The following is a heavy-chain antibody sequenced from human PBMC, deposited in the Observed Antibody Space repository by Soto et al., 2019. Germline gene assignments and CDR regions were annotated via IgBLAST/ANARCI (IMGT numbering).Heavy chain of an antibody. Sequence: EVPLVESGGGLIQPGGSLRLSCAVYGFTVSNNYMSWVRQAPGKGLEGVSVIYSGGYTAYGDSVKGRFTISRDNSNKPIYLQINSLGADATAVSFGGTSPGGGGYWGQGTLVTVSS. J-gene: IGHJ4*02. CDR2: IYSGGYT. CDR1: GFTVSNNY. CDR3: GTSPGGGGY. D-gene: IGHD3-10*01. V-gene: IGHV3-53*01.